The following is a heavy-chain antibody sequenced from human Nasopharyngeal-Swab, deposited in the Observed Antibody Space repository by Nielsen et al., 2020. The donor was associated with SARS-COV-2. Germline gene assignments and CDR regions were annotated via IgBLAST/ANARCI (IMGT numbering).Heavy chain of an antibody. Sequence: GESLKISCAASGFTVSSNYMSWVRQAPGKGLEWVSVIYSGGSTYYADSVKGRFTISRDNSKNTLYLQMNSLRAEDMAVYYCARGLSPYDYWGQGTLVTVSS. D-gene: IGHD2/OR15-2a*01. V-gene: IGHV3-53*01. CDR2: IYSGGST. CDR3: ARGLSPYDY. J-gene: IGHJ4*02. CDR1: GFTVSSNY.